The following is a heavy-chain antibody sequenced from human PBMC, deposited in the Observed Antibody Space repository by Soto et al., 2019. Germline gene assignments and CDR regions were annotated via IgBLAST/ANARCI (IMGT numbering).Heavy chain of an antibody. D-gene: IGHD6-6*01. CDR1: GYTLTELS. Sequence: GASVKVSCKVSGYTLTELSMHWVRQAPGKGLEWMGGFDPEDGETIYAQKFQGRVTMTEDTSTDTAYMELSSLRSEDTAVYYCATYLLPSIAARLSLSGYDHWGQGTLVTVSS. V-gene: IGHV1-24*01. CDR3: ATYLLPSIAARLSLSGYDH. J-gene: IGHJ5*02. CDR2: FDPEDGET.